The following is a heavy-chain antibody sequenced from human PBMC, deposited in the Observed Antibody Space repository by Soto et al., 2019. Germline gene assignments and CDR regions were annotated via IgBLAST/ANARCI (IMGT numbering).Heavy chain of an antibody. V-gene: IGHV4-30-4*01. CDR1: GGSISSGDYY. CDR2: IYYSGST. Sequence: PSETLSLTCTVSGGSISSGDYYWSWIRQPPGKGLEWIGYIYYSGSTYYNPSLKSRVTISVDTSKNQFSLKLSSVTAADTAVYYCARDMLAAAGYYYYGMDVWGQGTTVTVSS. CDR3: ARDMLAAAGYYYYGMDV. J-gene: IGHJ6*02. D-gene: IGHD6-13*01.